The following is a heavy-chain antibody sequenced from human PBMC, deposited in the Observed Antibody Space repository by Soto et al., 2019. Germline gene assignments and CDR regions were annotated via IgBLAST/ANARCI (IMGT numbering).Heavy chain of an antibody. Sequence: PSETLSLTCAVYGGSFIGYYWSWIRQPPGKGLEWIGEINHSGSTNYNPSLKSRVTISVDTSKNQFSLKLSSVTAADTAVYYCARGGYGTGDAFDIWGQGTMVTVSS. D-gene: IGHD2-8*02. J-gene: IGHJ3*02. V-gene: IGHV4-34*01. CDR3: ARGGYGTGDAFDI. CDR1: GGSFIGYY. CDR2: INHSGST.